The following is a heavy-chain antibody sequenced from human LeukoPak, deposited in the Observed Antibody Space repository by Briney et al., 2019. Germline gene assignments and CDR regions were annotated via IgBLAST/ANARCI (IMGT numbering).Heavy chain of an antibody. V-gene: IGHV3-7*01. CDR1: GFTISTYW. Sequence: GGSLRLSCAASGFTISTYWMIWVRQAPGKGLEWVANIKQDGSEKYYVDSVKGLFTISRDNTKNSLYLQMNSLRAEDTAVYYCARDRTPYGFGMDVWGQGTTVAVSS. J-gene: IGHJ6*02. CDR2: IKQDGSEK. CDR3: ARDRTPYGFGMDV. D-gene: IGHD2-21*01.